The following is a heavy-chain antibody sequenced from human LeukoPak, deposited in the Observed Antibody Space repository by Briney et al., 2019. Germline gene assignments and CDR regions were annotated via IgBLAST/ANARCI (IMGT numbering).Heavy chain of an antibody. Sequence: SSETLSLTCTVSGGSVSSGSYYWSWIRQPPGKGLEWIVYIYYSGSTNYNPSLKSRVTISVDTSKNQFSLKLSSVTAADTAVYYCARAGSSWYGPANWFDPWGQGTLVTVSS. V-gene: IGHV4-61*01. D-gene: IGHD6-13*01. CDR1: GGSVSSGSYY. CDR3: ARAGSSWYGPANWFDP. CDR2: IYYSGST. J-gene: IGHJ5*02.